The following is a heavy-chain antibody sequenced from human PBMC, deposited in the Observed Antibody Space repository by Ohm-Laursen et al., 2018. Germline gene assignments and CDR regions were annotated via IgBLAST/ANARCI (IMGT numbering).Heavy chain of an antibody. V-gene: IGHV3-43D*04. D-gene: IGHD3-22*01. Sequence: GSLRLSCAASGFTFDNYAMHWVRQPPGKGLQWVSLISWIGDTTYYADSVKGRFTVSRDNSKKSMYLQMNSLRAEDTALYYCVKDSHYDTRGYPDYWGQGTLVTVSS. CDR2: ISWIGDTT. CDR1: GFTFDNYA. CDR3: VKDSHYDTRGYPDY. J-gene: IGHJ4*02.